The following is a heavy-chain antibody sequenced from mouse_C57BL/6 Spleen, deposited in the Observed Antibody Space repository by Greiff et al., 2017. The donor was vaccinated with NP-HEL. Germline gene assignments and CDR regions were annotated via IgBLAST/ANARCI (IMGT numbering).Heavy chain of an antibody. J-gene: IGHJ2*01. Sequence: QVQLQQPGAELVKPGASVKLSCTASGYTFTSYWMHWVKQRPGQGLEWIGMIHPNSGSTNYNEKFKSKATLTVDKSSSTAYMQLSSLTSEDAAVYYCARWGDYYGSSPFDYWGQGTTLTVSS. CDR2: IHPNSGST. CDR3: ARWGDYYGSSPFDY. V-gene: IGHV1-64*01. CDR1: GYTFTSYW. D-gene: IGHD1-1*01.